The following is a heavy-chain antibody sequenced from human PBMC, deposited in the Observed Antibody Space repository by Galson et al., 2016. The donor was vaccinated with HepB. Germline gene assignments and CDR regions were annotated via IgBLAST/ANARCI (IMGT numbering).Heavy chain of an antibody. CDR2: IYYGGSA. CDR1: GGSISSSSYY. J-gene: IGHJ4*02. V-gene: IGHV4-39*01. D-gene: IGHD5-12*01. CDR3: AREDVVTTIVDY. Sequence: SETLSLTCSVSGGSISSSSYYWGWIRQPPGKGLEWIGSIYYGGSAYYNPSLKSRVTISVDTSKNQFSLKLSSVTAADTAVYFCAREDVVTTIVDYWGQGTLVTVSS.